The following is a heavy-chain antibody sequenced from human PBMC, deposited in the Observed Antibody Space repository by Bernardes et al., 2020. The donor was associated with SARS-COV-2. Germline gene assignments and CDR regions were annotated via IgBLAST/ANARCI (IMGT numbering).Heavy chain of an antibody. V-gene: IGHV3-30-3*01. Sequence: GGSLRLSCAASGFTFSSYAMHWVRQAPGKGLEWVAVISYDGSNQYYADSVKGRFTISRDNAKNSLYLQMNSLRAEDTALYYCAKESSLSWFGGNENWFDPWGQGTLVTVSS. CDR2: ISYDGSNQ. CDR1: GFTFSSYA. CDR3: AKESSLSWFGGNENWFDP. J-gene: IGHJ5*02. D-gene: IGHD3-10*01.